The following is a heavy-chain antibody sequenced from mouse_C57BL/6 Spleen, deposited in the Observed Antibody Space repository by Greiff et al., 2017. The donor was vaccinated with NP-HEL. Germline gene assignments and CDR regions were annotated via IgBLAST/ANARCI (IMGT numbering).Heavy chain of an antibody. CDR3: ARSPNWGFDY. Sequence: QVQLQQSGAELVRPGSSVKLSCKASGYTFTSYWMDWVKQRPGQGLEWIGNIYPSDSETHYNQKFKDKATLTVDKSSSTAYMQLSSLTSEDSAVYYCARSPNWGFDYWGQGTTLTVSS. V-gene: IGHV1-61*01. CDR1: GYTFTSYW. CDR2: IYPSDSET. D-gene: IGHD4-1*01. J-gene: IGHJ2*01.